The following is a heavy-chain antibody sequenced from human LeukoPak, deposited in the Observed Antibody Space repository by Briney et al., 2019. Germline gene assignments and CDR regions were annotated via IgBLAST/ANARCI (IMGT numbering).Heavy chain of an antibody. CDR2: ISSSGSTI. J-gene: IGHJ6*02. CDR1: RFTFSDYY. CDR3: ARDLGANPPQPYGMDV. D-gene: IGHD3-16*01. V-gene: IGHV3-11*01. Sequence: GGSPRLSCAASRFTFSDYYMSWIRQAPGKGLEWVSYISSSGSTIYYADSVKGRFTISRDNAKNSLYLQMNSLRAEDTAVYYCARDLGANPPQPYGMDVWGQGTTVTVSS.